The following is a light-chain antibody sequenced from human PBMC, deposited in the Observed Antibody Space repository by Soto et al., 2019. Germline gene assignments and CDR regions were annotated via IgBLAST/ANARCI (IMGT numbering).Light chain of an antibody. CDR1: QSVSSSY. J-gene: IGKJ2*01. CDR2: GAS. CDR3: QQYGSSPPKYT. Sequence: EIVLTQSPGTLSLSPGERATLSCRASQSVSSSYLAWYQQKPGQAPRLLIYGASSRATGIPDRFSGSVSGTDFTLTISRLEPEDFAVYYCQQYGSSPPKYTFGQGTKLEIK. V-gene: IGKV3-20*01.